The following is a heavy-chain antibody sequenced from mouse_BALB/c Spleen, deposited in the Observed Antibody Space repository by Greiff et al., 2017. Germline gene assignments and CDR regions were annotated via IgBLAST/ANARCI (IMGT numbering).Heavy chain of an antibody. CDR3: ARGGSYYGSSPAWFAY. CDR1: GYSITSGYY. Sequence: EVQLVESGPGLVKPSQSLSLTCSVTGYSITSGYYWNWIRQFPGNKLEWMGYISYDGSNNYNPSLKNRISITRDTSKNQFFLKLNSVTTEDTATYYCARGGSYYGSSPAWFAYWGQGTLVTVSA. D-gene: IGHD1-1*01. CDR2: ISYDGSN. J-gene: IGHJ3*01. V-gene: IGHV3-6*02.